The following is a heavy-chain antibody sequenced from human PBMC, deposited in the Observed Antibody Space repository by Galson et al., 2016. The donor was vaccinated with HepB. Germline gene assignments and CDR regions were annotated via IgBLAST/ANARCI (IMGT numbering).Heavy chain of an antibody. CDR3: TKDTEGY. CDR2: ISPTGGST. CDR1: GFTFSRSA. Sequence: SLRLSCAASGFTFSRSAMSWVRQAPGKGLQWVSSISPTGGSTYYADSVKGRVTISRDNSRSTLYLDLNSLRVDDTAVYYCTKDTEGYWGQGTLVAVSS. D-gene: IGHD3-22*01. V-gene: IGHV3-23*01. J-gene: IGHJ4*02.